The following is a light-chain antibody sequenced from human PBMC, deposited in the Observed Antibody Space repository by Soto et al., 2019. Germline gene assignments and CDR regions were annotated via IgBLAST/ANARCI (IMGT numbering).Light chain of an antibody. CDR2: DAS. CDR3: QQRSNCHLIT. V-gene: IGKV3-11*01. CDR1: QSVSSY. Sequence: EIVLTHSQATLSLSPCERATLSFSASQSVSSYSAWYQQKHEQAPRLLIYDASTTATGIPARFSGSGSGTDLSLTISSIEPQDFAVYYCQQRSNCHLITFGQGTRLEIK. J-gene: IGKJ5*01.